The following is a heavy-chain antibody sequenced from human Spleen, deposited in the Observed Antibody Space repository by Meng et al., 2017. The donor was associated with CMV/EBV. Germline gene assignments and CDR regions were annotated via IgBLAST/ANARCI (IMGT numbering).Heavy chain of an antibody. V-gene: IGHV4-59*01. J-gene: IGHJ4*02. CDR1: GGSISTYY. CDR2: IYYSGST. D-gene: IGHD3-22*01. CDR3: ARVRYDGSGYYTSTYFDY. Sequence: SETLSLTCTVSGGSISTYYWSWIRQPPGKGLEWIGYIYYSGSTNHNPSLKSRVTMSVDTSKNKFSLKLNSVTAADTAVYYCARVRYDGSGYYTSTYFDYWGQGTLVTVSS.